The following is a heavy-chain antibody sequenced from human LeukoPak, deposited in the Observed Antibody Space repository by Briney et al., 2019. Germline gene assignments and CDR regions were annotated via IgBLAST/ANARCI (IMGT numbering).Heavy chain of an antibody. J-gene: IGHJ4*02. CDR1: GGSISSYY. CDR2: IYTSGST. Sequence: SETLSLTCTVSGGSISSYYWSWIRQPAGKGLEWIGRIYTSGSTNYNPSLKSRVTMSVDTSKNQFSLKLSSVTAADTAVYYCARTNYDFWSGYEGYWGQGTLVTVSS. V-gene: IGHV4-4*07. CDR3: ARTNYDFWSGYEGY. D-gene: IGHD3-3*01.